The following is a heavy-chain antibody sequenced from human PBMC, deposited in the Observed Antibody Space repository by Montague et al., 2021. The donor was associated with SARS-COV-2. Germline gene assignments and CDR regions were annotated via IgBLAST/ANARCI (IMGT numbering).Heavy chain of an antibody. D-gene: IGHD4-17*01. CDR3: AMRGGALDAFDI. V-gene: IGHV4-39*02. CDR1: GGSISPCNYS. CDR2: LCYSAST. Sequence: SETLSLTCTVSGGSISPCNYSWGWLPQPPGKGLDWLGCLCYSASTYPNPSLKSRVTIAVDTSKNHLSLKLSSVAAADTAVYYCAMRGGALDAFDIWGQGTMVCVSS. J-gene: IGHJ3*02.